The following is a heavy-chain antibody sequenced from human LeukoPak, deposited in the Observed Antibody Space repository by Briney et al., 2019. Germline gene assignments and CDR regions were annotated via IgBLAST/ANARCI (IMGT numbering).Heavy chain of an antibody. J-gene: IGHJ4*02. CDR1: GYSFAGYG. CDR3: ARVGAAPGHFDY. V-gene: IGHV1-18*01. D-gene: IGHD6-13*01. CDR2: ISTYSGNT. Sequence: ASVNVSCKATGYSFAGYGISWVRQAPGQGLEGIGLISTYSGNTNYAHNLQGRITVTTETSTSKAYMELRSLRSDDTAVYYCARVGAAPGHFDYWGQGTQLTVSS.